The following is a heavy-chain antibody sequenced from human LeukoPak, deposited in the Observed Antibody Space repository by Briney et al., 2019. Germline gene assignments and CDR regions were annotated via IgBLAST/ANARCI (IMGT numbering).Heavy chain of an antibody. CDR3: ARDHGAADAGAFDI. J-gene: IGHJ3*02. V-gene: IGHV4-34*01. CDR1: GGSFSGYY. D-gene: IGHD3-10*01. Sequence: PSETLSLTCAVYGGSFSGYYWSWIRQPPGKGLEWIGEINHSGSTNYNPSLKSRVTISVDTSKNQFSLKLSSVTAADTAVYYCARDHGAADAGAFDIWGQGTMVTVSS. CDR2: INHSGST.